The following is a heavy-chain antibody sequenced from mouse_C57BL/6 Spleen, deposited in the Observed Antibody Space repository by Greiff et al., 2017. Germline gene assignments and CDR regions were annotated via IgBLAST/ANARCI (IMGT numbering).Heavy chain of an antibody. D-gene: IGHD1-1*01. J-gene: IGHJ2*01. CDR2: INPSSGYT. CDR1: GYTFTSYT. Sequence: VKLQESGAELARPGASVKMSCKASGYTFTSYTMHWVKQRPGQGLEWIGYINPSSGYTKYNQKFKDKATLTADKSSSTAYMQLSSLTSEDSAVYYCARCTTVYYFDYWGQGTTLTVSS. CDR3: ARCTTVYYFDY. V-gene: IGHV1-4*01.